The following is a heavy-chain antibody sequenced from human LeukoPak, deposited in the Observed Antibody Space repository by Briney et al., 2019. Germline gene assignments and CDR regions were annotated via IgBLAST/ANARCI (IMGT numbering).Heavy chain of an antibody. Sequence: GGSLRLSCAASGFTFSDYYMSWIRQAPGKGLEWVSYISSSSSYTNYADSVKGRFTISRDKAKNSLYLQMNSLRAEDTAVYYCARVLGGYSGYGPFDYWGQGTLVTVSS. V-gene: IGHV3-11*05. D-gene: IGHD5-12*01. CDR1: GFTFSDYY. CDR3: ARVLGGYSGYGPFDY. CDR2: ISSSSSYT. J-gene: IGHJ4*02.